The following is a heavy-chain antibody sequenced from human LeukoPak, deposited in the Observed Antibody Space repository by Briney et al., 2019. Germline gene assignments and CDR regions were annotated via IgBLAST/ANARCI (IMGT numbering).Heavy chain of an antibody. D-gene: IGHD4-17*01. CDR1: GGSISSSNW. CDR3: ARARGEYGDYR. V-gene: IGHV4-4*02. Sequence: SGTLSLTCAVSGGSISSSNWWSWVRQPPGKGLEWIGEIYHSGSTNYNPSLKSRVTISLDNSKNQFSLKLSSVTAADTAVYYCARARGEYGDYRWGQGTLVTVSS. CDR2: IYHSGST. J-gene: IGHJ4*02.